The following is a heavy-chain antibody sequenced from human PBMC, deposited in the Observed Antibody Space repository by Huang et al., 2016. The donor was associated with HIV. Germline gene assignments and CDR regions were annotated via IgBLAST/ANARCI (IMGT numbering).Heavy chain of an antibody. V-gene: IGHV1-3*01. J-gene: IGHJ4*02. Sequence: QVQLVQSGAEVKKPGTSVKVSCKTSGYTFSSHALHWLRQAPGQRPEWMGWINGSNGDTKYSQKFQGRVTITSDTSANIGYMELNSLLSEDTAVYYWARDPLDIRRHFDFWGQGSLVTVSS. D-gene: IGHD3-3*01. CDR2: INGSNGDT. CDR1: GYTFSSHA. CDR3: ARDPLDIRRHFDF.